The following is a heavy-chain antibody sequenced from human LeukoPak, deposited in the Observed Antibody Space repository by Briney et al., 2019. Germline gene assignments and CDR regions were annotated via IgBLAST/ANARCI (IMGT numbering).Heavy chain of an antibody. CDR1: GGSFSGYY. J-gene: IGHJ3*02. CDR2: INHSGST. CDR3: ARGSGRDAFDI. Sequence: SETLSLTCAVYGGSFSGYYWSWIRQPPGKGLEWIGEINHSGSTNYNPSLKSRVTISVDTSKNQFSLKLSSVTAADTAVYYCARGSGRDAFDIWGQGTMVTVSS. V-gene: IGHV4-34*01. D-gene: IGHD3-3*01.